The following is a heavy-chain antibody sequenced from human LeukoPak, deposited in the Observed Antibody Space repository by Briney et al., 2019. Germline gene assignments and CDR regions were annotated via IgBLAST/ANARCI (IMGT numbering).Heavy chain of an antibody. CDR3: ARSYGTIVFDY. Sequence: GSLRLSCAASGFTFSSYWMHWVRQAPGKGLVWVSRISIDGSRKDYADSVKGRFTISRDNAKNTLYLQMNSLRAEDTAVYYCARSYGTIVFDYWGQGILVTVSS. CDR1: GFTFSSYW. V-gene: IGHV3-74*01. CDR2: ISIDGSRK. D-gene: IGHD1-14*01. J-gene: IGHJ4*02.